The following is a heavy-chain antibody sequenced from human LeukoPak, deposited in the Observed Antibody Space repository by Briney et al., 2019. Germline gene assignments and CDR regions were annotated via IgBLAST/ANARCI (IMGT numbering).Heavy chain of an antibody. V-gene: IGHV3-21*05. Sequence: GGSLRLSCVGSGFTFSSYSMNWVRQAPGKGLEWIAYISGFIQYADSVKGRFTVSRDNAKSTVFLQMDSLRPEDSAVYYCAKIVVPAAYYFYGMDVWGQGTTVTVSS. J-gene: IGHJ6*02. CDR1: GFTFSSYS. CDR3: AKIVVPAAYYFYGMDV. D-gene: IGHD2-2*01. CDR2: ISGFI.